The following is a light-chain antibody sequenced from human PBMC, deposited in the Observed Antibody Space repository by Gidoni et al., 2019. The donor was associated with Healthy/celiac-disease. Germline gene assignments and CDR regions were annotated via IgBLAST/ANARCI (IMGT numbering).Light chain of an antibody. Sequence: QSVLTQPPSVSGAPGQSVTIACTGSSSNIGAGYEVPWYQQLPGTAPKLLILGNSNRPSGVPDRFSGSKSGTSASLAITGLQAEDEADYYCQSYDSSLSGSVFGGGTKLTVL. V-gene: IGLV1-40*01. J-gene: IGLJ2*01. CDR3: QSYDSSLSGSV. CDR2: GNS. CDR1: SSNIGAGYE.